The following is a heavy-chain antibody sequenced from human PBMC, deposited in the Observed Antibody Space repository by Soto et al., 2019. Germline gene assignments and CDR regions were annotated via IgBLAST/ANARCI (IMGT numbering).Heavy chain of an antibody. Sequence: EVQLLESGGGLVQPGGSLRLSCAASGFTFSSYAMSWVRQAPGKGLEWVSAIRGSGGSTYYADSVKGRFTISRDNSKNTRYLQMNSLRAEDTAVYYCAKDMRAPYYDFWSGYPLDYWGQGTLVTVSS. J-gene: IGHJ4*02. CDR3: AKDMRAPYYDFWSGYPLDY. D-gene: IGHD3-3*01. CDR1: GFTFSSYA. CDR2: IRGSGGST. V-gene: IGHV3-23*01.